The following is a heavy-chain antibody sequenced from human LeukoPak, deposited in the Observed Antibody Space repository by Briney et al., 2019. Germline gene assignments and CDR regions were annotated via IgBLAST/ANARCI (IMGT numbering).Heavy chain of an antibody. Sequence: GGSLRLSCAASGFTFSSYSMNWVRQAPGKGLEWVSSISSSSSYIYYADSVKGRFTIPRDNAKNSLYLQMNSLRAEDTAVYYCTVPAAPYYYYMDVWGKGTTVTVSS. J-gene: IGHJ6*03. CDR1: GFTFSSYS. CDR2: ISSSSSYI. D-gene: IGHD2-2*01. CDR3: TVPAAPYYYYMDV. V-gene: IGHV3-21*01.